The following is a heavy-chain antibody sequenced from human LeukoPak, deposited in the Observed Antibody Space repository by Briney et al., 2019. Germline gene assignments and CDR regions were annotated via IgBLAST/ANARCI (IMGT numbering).Heavy chain of an antibody. Sequence: PGRSLRLSCAASGFTFSSYGMHWVRQAPGKGLEWVAFIRYDGSNKYYADSVKGRFTISRDNSKNTLYLQMISLSAEDTAVYYCAKDGWLGFDYWGQGTMVTVSS. CDR1: GFTFSSYG. D-gene: IGHD5-12*01. CDR3: AKDGWLGFDY. CDR2: IRYDGSNK. J-gene: IGHJ4*02. V-gene: IGHV3-30*02.